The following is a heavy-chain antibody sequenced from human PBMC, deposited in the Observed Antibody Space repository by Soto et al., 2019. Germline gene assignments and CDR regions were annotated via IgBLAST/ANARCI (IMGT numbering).Heavy chain of an antibody. Sequence: QVQLQESGPGLVKPSQTLSLTCTVSGGSISSGGYYWSWIRQHPGKGLEWFGYIYYSGSTYYNPSLKCRVTISVDTSKNQFSLKLSSVTAADTAVYYCARSPEATVTAFDYWGQGTLVTVSS. CDR1: GGSISSGGYY. J-gene: IGHJ4*02. CDR2: IYYSGST. D-gene: IGHD4-17*01. V-gene: IGHV4-31*03. CDR3: ARSPEATVTAFDY.